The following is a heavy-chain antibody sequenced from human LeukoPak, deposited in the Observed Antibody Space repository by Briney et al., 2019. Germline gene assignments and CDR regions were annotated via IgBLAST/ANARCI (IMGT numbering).Heavy chain of an antibody. CDR1: GFTFSSYA. V-gene: IGHV3-30-3*01. J-gene: IGHJ3*02. D-gene: IGHD3-3*01. CDR2: ISYDGSNK. CDR3: ARDTLFGLPGYAFDI. Sequence: GRSLRLSCAASGFTFSSYAMHWVRQAPGKGLEWAAVISYDGSNKYYADSVKGRFTISRDNSKNTLYLQMNSLRAEDTAVYYCARDTLFGLPGYAFDIWGQGTMVTVSS.